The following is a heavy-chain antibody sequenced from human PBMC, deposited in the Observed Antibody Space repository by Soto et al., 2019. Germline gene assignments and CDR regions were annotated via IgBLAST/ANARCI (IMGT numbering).Heavy chain of an antibody. V-gene: IGHV3-21*01. Sequence: GGSLRLSCEASGFTFSSYSMNWVRQAPGKGLEWVSSISSSSYIYYADSVKGRFTISRDNAKNSLYLQMNSLRAEDTAVYYCARDPTIVATIDPDWFDPWGQGTLVTVSS. CDR3: ARDPTIVATIDPDWFDP. CDR2: ISSSSYI. D-gene: IGHD5-12*01. CDR1: GFTFSSYS. J-gene: IGHJ5*02.